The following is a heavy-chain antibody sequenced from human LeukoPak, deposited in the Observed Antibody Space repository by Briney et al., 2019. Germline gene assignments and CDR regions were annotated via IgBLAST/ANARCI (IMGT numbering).Heavy chain of an antibody. J-gene: IGHJ3*02. V-gene: IGHV1-69*05. CDR1: GGTFSSYA. CDR3: ARGRRNWNDKCAFDI. Sequence: SVKVSCKASGGTFSSYAISWVRQAPGQGLEWMGGIIPIFGTANYAQKFQGRVTITTDESTSTAYMELSSLRSEDTAVYYCARGRRNWNDKCAFDIWGQGTMVTVSS. CDR2: IIPIFGTA. D-gene: IGHD1-20*01.